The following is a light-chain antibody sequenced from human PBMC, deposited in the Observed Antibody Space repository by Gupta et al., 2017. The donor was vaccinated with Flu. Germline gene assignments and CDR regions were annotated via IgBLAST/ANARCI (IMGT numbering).Light chain of an antibody. CDR3: QQRSRGLT. CDR1: QSISSY. CDR2: DTS. Sequence: EIVLTQSPATLSLSPGERATLSCRASQSISSYLAWYQQKPGQAPRLFIYDTSNRATGIPARFSGSGSGTDFTLTISSLEPEDFAVYYCQQRSRGLTFGGGTKVEIK. V-gene: IGKV3-11*01. J-gene: IGKJ4*01.